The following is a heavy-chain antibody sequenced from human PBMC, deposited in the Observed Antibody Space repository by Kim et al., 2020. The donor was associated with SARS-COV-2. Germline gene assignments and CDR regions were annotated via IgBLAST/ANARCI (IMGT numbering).Heavy chain of an antibody. CDR3: ARQSGSYFYYYGMDV. D-gene: IGHD3-10*01. J-gene: IGHJ6*02. Sequence: PSLKIQVTMTADPSKNQFSLKLGSVTAADTAVYYCARQSGSYFYYYGMDVWGQGTTVTVSS. V-gene: IGHV4-39*01.